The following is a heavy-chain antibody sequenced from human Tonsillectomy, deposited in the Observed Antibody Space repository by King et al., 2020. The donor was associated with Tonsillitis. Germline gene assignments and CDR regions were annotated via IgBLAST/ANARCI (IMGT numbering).Heavy chain of an antibody. J-gene: IGHJ4*02. CDR1: AFTFASFA. CDR2: NILSDGTT. Sequence: VQLVESGGGVVQPGGSLRLSCAASAFTFASFALSWVRQAPGKGLEWVSNILSDGTTHYADSVKGRFTISRDNLENTVDLQMSSLRAEDTAVSYFTKQSYYDSGSFDYWGQGALVLVSS. CDR3: TKQSYYDSGSFDY. D-gene: IGHD3-10*01. V-gene: IGHV3-23*04.